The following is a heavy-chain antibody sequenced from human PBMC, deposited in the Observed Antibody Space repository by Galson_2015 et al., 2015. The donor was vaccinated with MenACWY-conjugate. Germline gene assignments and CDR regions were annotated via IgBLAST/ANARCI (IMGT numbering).Heavy chain of an antibody. J-gene: IGHJ5*01. CDR3: AGAVVSGTMFVS. CDR1: GVSLDTYY. V-gene: IGHV4-59*01. D-gene: IGHD4-23*01. CDR2: IYYKGTT. Sequence: EPLSLTCTVSGVSLDTYYWTWLRPFPGKGLEWIGYIYYKGTTNYNPSLESRDTMSVDTSKNHFSLRLTSVTTADTAVYFCAGAVVSGTMFVSWGQGALVTVSS.